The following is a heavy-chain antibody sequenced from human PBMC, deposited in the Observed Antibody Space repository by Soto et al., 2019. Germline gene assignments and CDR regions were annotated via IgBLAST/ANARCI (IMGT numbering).Heavy chain of an antibody. CDR2: INPNSGDT. D-gene: IGHD3-3*02. Sequence: ASVKVSCKVSGHSFTGHYMHWVRQAPGQGLEWMGWINPNSGDTNYARKFQGRVTMTRDTSIKTAYMELSSLRSDDTAVYYCARALIGFLDWLPDNYYYGMDVWGQGTTVTV. CDR1: GHSFTGHY. J-gene: IGHJ6*02. V-gene: IGHV1-2*02. CDR3: ARALIGFLDWLPDNYYYGMDV.